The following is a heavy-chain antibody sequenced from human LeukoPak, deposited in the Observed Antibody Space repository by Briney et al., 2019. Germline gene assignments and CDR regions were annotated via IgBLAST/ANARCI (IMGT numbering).Heavy chain of an antibody. D-gene: IGHD6-25*01. Sequence: GGSLRLSCAASGFSLSDFGTHWVRQAPGKGLEGVAVMSSDERNQYYADSVKGRFTISRDNSKNTLYLQMNSLRAEDTAVYYCAKYSSADAFDIWGQGTMVTVSS. J-gene: IGHJ3*02. CDR2: MSSDERNQ. CDR3: AKYSSADAFDI. V-gene: IGHV3-33*08. CDR1: GFSLSDFG.